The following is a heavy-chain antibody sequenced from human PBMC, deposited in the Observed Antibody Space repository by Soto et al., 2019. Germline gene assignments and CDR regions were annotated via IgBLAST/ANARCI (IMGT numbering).Heavy chain of an antibody. D-gene: IGHD2-15*01. Sequence: PSETLSLTCTVSGGSISSYYWSWIRQPPGKGLEWIGYIYYSGSTNYNPSLKSRVTISVDTSKNQFSLKLSSLTAADTAVYYCARGIFLDYWGQGTLVTVSS. CDR1: GGSISSYY. CDR2: IYYSGST. J-gene: IGHJ4*02. CDR3: ARGIFLDY. V-gene: IGHV4-59*01.